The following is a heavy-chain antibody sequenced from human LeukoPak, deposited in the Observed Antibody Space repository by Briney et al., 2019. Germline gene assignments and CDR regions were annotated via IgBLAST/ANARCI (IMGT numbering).Heavy chain of an antibody. CDR3: VRDFRSADY. Sequence: GGSLRLSCAASGFTFSSYAMSWVRQAPGKGPMWVSRICPDGTVTNYADSVKARFSISRDNARNTVYLQMNSLRAEDTAVYYCVRDFRSADYWGQGTLVTVSS. CDR2: ICPDGTVT. CDR1: GFTFSSYA. V-gene: IGHV3-74*01. J-gene: IGHJ4*02.